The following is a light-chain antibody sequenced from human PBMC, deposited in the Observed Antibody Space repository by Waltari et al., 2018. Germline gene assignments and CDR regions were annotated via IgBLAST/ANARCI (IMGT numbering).Light chain of an antibody. Sequence: EIVLTQSPGTLSLSPGDGATLSCRASQSVGWSLAWYQQKPGQAPRLVISGASSRATGIPDRFSGSGSGTDFSLTISRLEPEDFAVYYCQHYVRLPVTFGQGTKVEI. V-gene: IGKV3-20*01. CDR3: QHYVRLPVT. J-gene: IGKJ1*01. CDR1: QSVGWS. CDR2: GAS.